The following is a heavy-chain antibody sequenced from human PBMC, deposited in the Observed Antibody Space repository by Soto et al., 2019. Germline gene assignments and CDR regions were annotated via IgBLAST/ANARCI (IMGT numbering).Heavy chain of an antibody. CDR2: ISGSGGST. CDR1: GFTFSSYA. Sequence: GGSLRLSCAASGFTFSSYAMSWVRQAPGKGLEWVSAISGSGGSTYYADSVKGRFTISRDNSKNTLYLQMNSLRAEDTAVYYCAKHLEYSSGWYLEYFDYWGQGTLVTVSS. CDR3: AKHLEYSSGWYLEYFDY. D-gene: IGHD6-19*01. V-gene: IGHV3-23*01. J-gene: IGHJ4*02.